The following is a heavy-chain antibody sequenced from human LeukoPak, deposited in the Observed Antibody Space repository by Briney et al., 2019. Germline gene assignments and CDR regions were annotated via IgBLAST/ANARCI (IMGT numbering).Heavy chain of an antibody. CDR3: AKSITMVREKGATDY. V-gene: IGHV3-23*01. CDR1: GFTFSSYS. D-gene: IGHD3-10*01. J-gene: IGHJ4*02. CDR2: ISGSGGST. Sequence: GGSLRLSCAASGFTFSSYSMNWVRQAPGKGLEWVSAISGSGGSTYYADSVKGRFTISRDNSKNTLYLQMNSLRAEDTAVYYCAKSITMVREKGATDYWGQGTLVTVSS.